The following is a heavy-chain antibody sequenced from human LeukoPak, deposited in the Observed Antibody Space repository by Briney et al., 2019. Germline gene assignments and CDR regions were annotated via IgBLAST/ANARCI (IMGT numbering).Heavy chain of an antibody. Sequence: GGSLRLSCAASGFTFSSYSMNWLRQAPGKGLVWVSSISSSSSYIYYADSVKGRFTISRDNAKNSLYLQMNSLRAEDTAVYYCARDPMYYDILTGYSPYYFDYWGQGTLVTVSS. CDR2: ISSSSSYI. CDR1: GFTFSSYS. CDR3: ARDPMYYDILTGYSPYYFDY. D-gene: IGHD3-9*01. J-gene: IGHJ4*02. V-gene: IGHV3-21*01.